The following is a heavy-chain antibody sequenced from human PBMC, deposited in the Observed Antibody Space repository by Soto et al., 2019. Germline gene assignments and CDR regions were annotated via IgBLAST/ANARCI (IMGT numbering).Heavy chain of an antibody. CDR1: GGSISSGDYY. V-gene: IGHV4-30-4*01. J-gene: IGHJ4*02. CDR3: ARGTRSRIFDY. Sequence: PSETLSLTCTVSGGSISSGDYYWSWIRQPPGKGLEWIGYIYYSGSTYYNPSLKSRVTISVDTSKNQFSLKLSSVTAADTAVYYCARGTRSRIFDYWRQGTLVTVSS. CDR2: IYYSGST.